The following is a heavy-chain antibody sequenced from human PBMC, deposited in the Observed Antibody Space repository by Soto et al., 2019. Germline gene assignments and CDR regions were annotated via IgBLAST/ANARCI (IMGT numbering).Heavy chain of an antibody. D-gene: IGHD1-1*01. Sequence: EVQLVESGGGLVKPGGSLRLSCVASGFSFTNAWMNWVRQAPGKGLEWVGRIKGKADGGTIGYAAPVKGRFTISRDDSKNTVYLQMFSLKTEDTAVYFCTTDGGTGGYWGQGTLVPVSS. V-gene: IGHV3-15*07. CDR2: IKGKADGGTI. CDR3: TTDGGTGGY. CDR1: GFSFTNAW. J-gene: IGHJ4*02.